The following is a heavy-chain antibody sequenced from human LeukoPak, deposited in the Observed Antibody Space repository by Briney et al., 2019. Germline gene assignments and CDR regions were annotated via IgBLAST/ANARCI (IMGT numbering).Heavy chain of an antibody. V-gene: IGHV3-53*01. CDR3: ARDVVVAAIYYGMDV. CDR1: GFTVSSNY. D-gene: IGHD2-15*01. Sequence: GGSLRLSCAASGFTVSSNYMSWVRQAPGKGLEWVSVIYSGGSTYYADSMKGRFTISRDNSKNTLYLQMNSLRAEDTAVYYCARDVVVAAIYYGMDVWGKGTTVTVSS. CDR2: IYSGGST. J-gene: IGHJ6*04.